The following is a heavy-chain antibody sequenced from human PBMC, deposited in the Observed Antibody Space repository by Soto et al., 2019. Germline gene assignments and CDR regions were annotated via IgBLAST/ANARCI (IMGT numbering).Heavy chain of an antibody. CDR2: IFPVDSDT. D-gene: IGHD3-22*01. V-gene: IGHV5-51*01. CDR3: ARKRGRYDSSGYYYYADAFDI. J-gene: IGHJ3*02. Sequence: GESLKISCNASEYTFTSYWIGWVRQMPGKGLEWMGIIFPVDSDTRYSPSFQGQVTISADKSISTAYLQWSSLKASDTAMYYCARKRGRYDSSGYYYYADAFDIWGQGTMVTVSS. CDR1: EYTFTSYW.